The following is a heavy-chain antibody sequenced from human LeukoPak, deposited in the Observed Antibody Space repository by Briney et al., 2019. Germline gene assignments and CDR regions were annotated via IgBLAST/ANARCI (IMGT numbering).Heavy chain of an antibody. J-gene: IGHJ4*02. CDR2: IYYSGST. D-gene: IGHD5-24*01. CDR3: ARGLHVEMATQHFDF. V-gene: IGHV4-59*01. Sequence: SETLSLTGTVSGGSISSYYWSWIRQPPGKGLEWIGYIYYSGSTNYKPSLKSRVTISVDTSKNQFYLQLSSVTAADTAVYYCARGLHVEMATQHFDFWGQRTLVTVSS. CDR1: GGSISSYY.